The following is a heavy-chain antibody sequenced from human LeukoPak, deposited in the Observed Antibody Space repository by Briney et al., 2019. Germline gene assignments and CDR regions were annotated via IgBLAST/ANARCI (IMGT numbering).Heavy chain of an antibody. D-gene: IGHD3-9*01. Sequence: PGGSLRLSCAASGFTFSSYEMNWVRQAPGKGLEWVSYISSSGSTMYYADSVKGRFTISRDNAKNSLYMQMNSLRAEDTAVYYCARDQAGYLFDYWGQGTLVTVSS. CDR2: ISSSGSTM. CDR1: GFTFSSYE. V-gene: IGHV3-48*03. CDR3: ARDQAGYLFDY. J-gene: IGHJ4*02.